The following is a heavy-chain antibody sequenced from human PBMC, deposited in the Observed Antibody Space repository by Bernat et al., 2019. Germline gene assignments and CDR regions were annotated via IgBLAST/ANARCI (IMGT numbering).Heavy chain of an antibody. D-gene: IGHD1-26*01. CDR2: IYWDDDK. V-gene: IGHV2-5*02. Sequence: QITLKESGPTLVKPTQTLTLTCTFSGFSLSTSGVGVGWIRQPPGKALEWLALIYWDDDKRYSPSLKSRLTITNDTSKNQVVLTMTNMDPVDTATYYCAHSLVGATFADAFDIWGQGTMVTVSS. J-gene: IGHJ3*02. CDR3: AHSLVGATFADAFDI. CDR1: GFSLSTSGVG.